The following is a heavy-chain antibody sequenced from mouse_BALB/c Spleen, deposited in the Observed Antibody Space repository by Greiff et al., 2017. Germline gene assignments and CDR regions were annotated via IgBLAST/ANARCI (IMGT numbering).Heavy chain of an antibody. CDR1: GFTFSSFG. CDR2: ISSGSSTI. D-gene: IGHD2-4*01. J-gene: IGHJ4*01. Sequence: EVNLVESGGGLVQPGGSRKLSCAASGFTFSSFGMHWVRQAPEKGLEWVAYISSGSSTIYYADTVKGRFTISRDNPKNTLFLQMTSLRSEDTAMYYCARSDYDDGYYAMDYWGQGTSVTVSS. CDR3: ARSDYDDGYYAMDY. V-gene: IGHV5-17*02.